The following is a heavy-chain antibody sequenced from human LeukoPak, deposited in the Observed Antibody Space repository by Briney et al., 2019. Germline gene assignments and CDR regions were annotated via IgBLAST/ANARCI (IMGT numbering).Heavy chain of an antibody. J-gene: IGHJ4*02. CDR1: GASISSGGYY. Sequence: SQTLSLTCTVSGASISSGGYYWSWIRQHAGKGLEWFGYIYYSGSTYYNPSLKGRVTISVDTSKNQFSLKLSSVTAADTAVYSCARATDYSNYGYFDYWGQGTLVTVSS. CDR2: IYYSGST. D-gene: IGHD4-11*01. CDR3: ARATDYSNYGYFDY. V-gene: IGHV4-31*03.